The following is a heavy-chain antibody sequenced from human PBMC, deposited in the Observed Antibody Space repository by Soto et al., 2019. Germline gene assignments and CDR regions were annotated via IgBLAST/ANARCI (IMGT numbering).Heavy chain of an antibody. J-gene: IGHJ4*02. V-gene: IGHV4-34*01. D-gene: IGHD6-25*01. CDR1: GGSFTGYY. CDR3: ARGQEGVAATH. Sequence: QVQLQQWGAGLLKPSETLSLTCAVNGGSFTGYYWSWVRQPPGKGLEWIGEIKDGGSTNYSPSLRRRVTISADTSKKQFSLKVTSVTAADTGVYYCARGQEGVAATHWDQGTLVTVSS. CDR2: IKDGGST.